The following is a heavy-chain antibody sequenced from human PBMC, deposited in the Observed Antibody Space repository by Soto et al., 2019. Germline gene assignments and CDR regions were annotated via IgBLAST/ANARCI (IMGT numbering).Heavy chain of an antibody. J-gene: IGHJ4*02. Sequence: QITLMESGPTLVKPTQTLXXXXTXXGFSXSTSGXGVGWXXQPPGKALECLAVIFWDDDKRYSPSLQSRLTITKDTSRNQVVLTMANMDPVDTATYYCAHXXRXXXXTNXXXYFDSWGQGTLVTVSS. CDR2: IFWDDDK. CDR1: GFSXSTSGXG. V-gene: IGHV2-5*02. CDR3: AHXXRXXXXTNXXXYFDS.